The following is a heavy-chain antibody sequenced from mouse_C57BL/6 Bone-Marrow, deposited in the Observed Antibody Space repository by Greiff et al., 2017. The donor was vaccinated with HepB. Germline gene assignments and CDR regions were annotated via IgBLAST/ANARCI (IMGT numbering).Heavy chain of an antibody. Sequence: VHVKQSVAELVRPGASVKLSCTASGFNIKNTYMHWVKQRPEQGLEWIGRIDPANGNTKYAPKFQGKATITADTSSNTAYLQLSSLTSEDTAIYYFARGSSGYVEVAMDYWGQGASVTVSS. D-gene: IGHD3-2*02. V-gene: IGHV14-3*01. CDR1: GFNIKNTY. CDR2: IDPANGNT. CDR3: ARGSSGYVEVAMDY. J-gene: IGHJ4*01.